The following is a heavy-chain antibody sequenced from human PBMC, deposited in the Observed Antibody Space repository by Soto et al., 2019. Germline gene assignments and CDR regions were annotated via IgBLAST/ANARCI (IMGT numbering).Heavy chain of an antibody. Sequence: QVQLQESGPGLVKPSQTLSLTCTVSSGSISSGTSYLSWIRQRPGKGLEWIGYIFYSGSFYYTPSLRGRVMILADTSKNQFTRRLSSVTAADTAVYYCARAPETPSILGVALPYFFDYWGQGALVTVSS. J-gene: IGHJ4*02. CDR1: SGSISSGTSY. CDR3: ARAPETPSILGVALPYFFDY. CDR2: IFYSGSF. D-gene: IGHD3-3*01. V-gene: IGHV4-31*03.